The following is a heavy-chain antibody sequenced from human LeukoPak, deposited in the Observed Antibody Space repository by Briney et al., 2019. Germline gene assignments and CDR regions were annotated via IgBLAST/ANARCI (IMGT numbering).Heavy chain of an antibody. CDR1: GGTFSSYA. V-gene: IGHV1-69*06. CDR3: ARDLRGNLGYCSSTSCYAFDI. Sequence: SVKVSCKASGGTFSSYAISWVRQAPGQGLEWMGGIIPIFGTANYAQKFQGRVTMTEDTSTDTAYMELSSLRSEDTAVYYCARDLRGNLGYCSSTSCYAFDIWGQGTMVTVSS. J-gene: IGHJ3*02. D-gene: IGHD2-2*01. CDR2: IIPIFGTA.